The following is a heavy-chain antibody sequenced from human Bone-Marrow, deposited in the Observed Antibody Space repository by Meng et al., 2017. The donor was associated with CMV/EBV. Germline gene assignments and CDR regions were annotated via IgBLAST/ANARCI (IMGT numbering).Heavy chain of an antibody. J-gene: IGHJ6*02. D-gene: IGHD2-2*01. CDR1: GFTFSSYS. CDR3: ARHVTLGYCSSTSCYPYYGMDV. CDR2: ISSSSSYI. Sequence: GESLKISCAVSGFTFSSYSMNWVRQAPGKGLEWVSSISSSSSYIYYADSVKGRFTISRDNAKNSLYLQMNSLRAEDTAVYYCARHVTLGYCSSTSCYPYYGMDVWGQGTTVTVSS. V-gene: IGHV3-21*01.